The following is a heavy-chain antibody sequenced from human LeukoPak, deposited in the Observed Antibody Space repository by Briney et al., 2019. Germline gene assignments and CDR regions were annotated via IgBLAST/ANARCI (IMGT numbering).Heavy chain of an antibody. CDR1: GGTFSSYA. CDR3: ARDYDILTGEDAFDI. CDR2: IIPIFGTA. J-gene: IGHJ3*02. D-gene: IGHD3-9*01. Sequence: SVKVSCKASGGTFSSYAISWVQQAPGQGLEWMGGIIPIFGTANYAQKFQGRVTITADESTSTAYMELSSLRSEDTAVYYCARDYDILTGEDAFDIWGQGTMVTVSS. V-gene: IGHV1-69*01.